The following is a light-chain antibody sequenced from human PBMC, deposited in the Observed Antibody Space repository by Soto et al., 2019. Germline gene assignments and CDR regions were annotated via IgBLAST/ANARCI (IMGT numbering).Light chain of an antibody. Sequence: SALTQPASVSGSPGQTITISCTGTSSDVGSYNLVSWYQQHPGKAPKLMIYEGSKRPSGVSNRLSGSKSGNTASLTISGLQAEDEADYYCCSYAGSSTLVFGGGTKLTVL. V-gene: IGLV2-23*01. J-gene: IGLJ2*01. CDR2: EGS. CDR1: SSDVGSYNL. CDR3: CSYAGSSTLV.